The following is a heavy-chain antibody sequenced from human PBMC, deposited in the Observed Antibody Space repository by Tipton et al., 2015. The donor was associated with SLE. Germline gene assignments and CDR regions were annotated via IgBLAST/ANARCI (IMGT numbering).Heavy chain of an antibody. CDR3: AASGYSYAIGDY. CDR1: GGSFSGYY. D-gene: IGHD5-18*01. Sequence: TLSLTCAVYGGSFSGYYWSWIRQPPGKGLEWIGEINHSGSTNYNPSLKSRVTISVDTSRNRFSLKLSSVTAADTAVYYCAASGYSYAIGDYWGQGTLVTVSS. CDR2: INHSGST. J-gene: IGHJ4*02. V-gene: IGHV4-34*01.